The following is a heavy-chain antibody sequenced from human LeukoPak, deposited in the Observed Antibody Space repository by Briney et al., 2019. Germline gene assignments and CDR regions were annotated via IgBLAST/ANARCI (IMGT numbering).Heavy chain of an antibody. J-gene: IGHJ4*02. CDR3: ARQGGLLWFGELLSPFDY. V-gene: IGHV5-51*01. CDR1: GYSFTSYW. Sequence: GESLKISCKGSGYSFTSYWIGWVRQMPGKGLEWMGIIYPGDSDTRYSPSFQGQVTISADKSISTAYLQWSSLKASDAAMYYCARQGGLLWFGELLSPFDYWGQGTLVTVSS. D-gene: IGHD3-10*01. CDR2: IYPGDSDT.